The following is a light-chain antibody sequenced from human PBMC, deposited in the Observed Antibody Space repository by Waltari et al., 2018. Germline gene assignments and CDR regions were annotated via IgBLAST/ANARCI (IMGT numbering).Light chain of an antibody. CDR1: NLGDKY. Sequence: SYELTQPPSVSVSPGQTARITCSGANLGDKYTCWYQQKPGQSPVLVISQDTKRPSGIPERFSGSNSGNTATLTISGTQATDEADYYCQAWDSITVVFGGGTKLTVL. CDR3: QAWDSITVV. CDR2: QDT. J-gene: IGLJ2*01. V-gene: IGLV3-1*01.